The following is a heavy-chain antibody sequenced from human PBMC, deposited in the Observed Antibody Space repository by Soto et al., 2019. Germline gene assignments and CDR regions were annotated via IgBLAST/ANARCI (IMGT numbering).Heavy chain of an antibody. CDR2: INHSGST. J-gene: IGHJ4*02. CDR3: ARGRWIYDFWSGPTPIDY. V-gene: IGHV4-34*01. CDR1: GGSFSGYY. D-gene: IGHD3-3*01. Sequence: SETLSLTCAVYGGSFSGYYWSWIRQPPGKGLEWIGEINHSGSTNYNPSLKSRVTISVDTSKNQFSLKLSSVTAADTAVYYCARGRWIYDFWSGPTPIDYWGQGTLVTVSS.